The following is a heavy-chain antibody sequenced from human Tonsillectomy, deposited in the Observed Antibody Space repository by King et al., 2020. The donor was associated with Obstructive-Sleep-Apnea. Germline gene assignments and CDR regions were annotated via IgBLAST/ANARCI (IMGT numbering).Heavy chain of an antibody. CDR1: GFTFSSYD. J-gene: IGHJ6*02. CDR2: IGTAGDT. V-gene: IGHV3-13*01. D-gene: IGHD3-10*01. Sequence: VQLVESGGGLVQPGGSLRLSCAASGFTFSSYDMHWVRQATGKGLEWVSAIGTAGDTYYPGSVKGRFTISRENAQNSLYLQMNSLRAGGTAVYYCARGSRGVPRLNNYYYYGMDVWGQGTTVTVSS. CDR3: ARGSRGVPRLNNYYYYGMDV.